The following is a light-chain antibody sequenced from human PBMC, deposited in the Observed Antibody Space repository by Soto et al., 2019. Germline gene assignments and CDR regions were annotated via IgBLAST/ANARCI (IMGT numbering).Light chain of an antibody. V-gene: IGLV4-60*02. CDR2: LEGSGSY. J-gene: IGLJ2*01. CDR3: ETWDSNTRV. Sequence: QPVLTQSSSASASLGSSVKLTCTLSSGHSSYISAWHQQKPGKATRYLMKLEGSGSYNKGSGVPDRFSGSSSGADRYLTISNLQFEDEADYYCETWDSNTRVFGGGTKVTVL. CDR1: SGHSSYI.